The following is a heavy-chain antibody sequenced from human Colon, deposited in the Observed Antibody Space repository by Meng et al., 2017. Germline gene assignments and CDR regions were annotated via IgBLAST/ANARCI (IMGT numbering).Heavy chain of an antibody. V-gene: IGHV1-69*06. Sequence: QVPAVHVGAGVKKPGSSVKASCKASGGPFSSYAISWVRQAPGQGLEWMGGIIPIFGTANYAQKFQGRVTITADKSTSTAYMELSSLTSEDTAVYYCARDQAPISSQLAANWFDPWGQGTLVTVSS. CDR2: IIPIFGTA. CDR1: GGPFSSYA. CDR3: ARDQAPISSQLAANWFDP. J-gene: IGHJ5*02. D-gene: IGHD2-2*01.